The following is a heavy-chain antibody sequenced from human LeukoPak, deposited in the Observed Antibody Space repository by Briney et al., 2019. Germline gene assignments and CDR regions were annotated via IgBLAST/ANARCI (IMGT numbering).Heavy chain of an antibody. CDR2: IKQDGSEK. Sequence: PGGSLRLSCAASGFTFSSYWMSWVRQAPGKGLEWVANIKQDGSEKYYVDSVKGRFTISRDNAKNSLYLQMDSLRAEDTAVYYCARTSRGGLVLVWGQGTLVTVSS. CDR1: GFTFSSYW. D-gene: IGHD6-19*01. CDR3: ARTSRGGLVLV. J-gene: IGHJ4*02. V-gene: IGHV3-7*01.